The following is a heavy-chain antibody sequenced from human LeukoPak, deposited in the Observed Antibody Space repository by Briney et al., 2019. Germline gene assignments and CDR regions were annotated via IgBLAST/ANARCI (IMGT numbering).Heavy chain of an antibody. CDR1: GYTFTSYG. J-gene: IGHJ6*03. D-gene: IGHD6-6*01. CDR2: ISAYNGNT. Sequence: ASVKVSCKASGYTFTSYGISWVRQAPGQGLEWMGWISAYNGNTNYAQKLQGRVTMTTDTSTSTAYMEVRSLRSDDTAVYYCARGGAALDYYYYYYMDVWGKGTTVTVSS. CDR3: ARGGAALDYYYYYYMDV. V-gene: IGHV1-18*01.